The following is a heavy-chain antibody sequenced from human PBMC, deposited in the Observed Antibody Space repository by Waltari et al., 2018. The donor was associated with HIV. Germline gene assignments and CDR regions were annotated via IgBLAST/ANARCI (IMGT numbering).Heavy chain of an antibody. CDR3: ARDHRGNKLLYGMDV. V-gene: IGHV1-69*01. Sequence: QVQLVQSGAEVKKPGSSVRVSCKVSGGTFSSYAINWVRPAPRQGLEWMGGIIPALGTASYAGRFQGRVTITADEYTSTAYMDLSSLRSEDTAVYFCARDHRGNKLLYGMDVWGQGTTVTV. CDR2: IIPALGTA. J-gene: IGHJ6*02. CDR1: GGTFSSYA.